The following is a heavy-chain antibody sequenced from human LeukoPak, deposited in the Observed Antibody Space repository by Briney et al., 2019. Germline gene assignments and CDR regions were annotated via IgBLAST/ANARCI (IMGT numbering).Heavy chain of an antibody. CDR1: GGTFSSYA. CDR2: IIPIFGTA. V-gene: IGHV1-69*06. D-gene: IGHD2-2*01. CDR3: ATEHQAMGDY. Sequence: SVKVSCKASGGTFSSYAISWVRQAPGQGLEWMGGIIPIFGTAIYAQKFQGRVTMTEDTSTDTAYMELSSLRSEDTAVYYCATEHQAMGDYWGQGTLVTVSS. J-gene: IGHJ4*02.